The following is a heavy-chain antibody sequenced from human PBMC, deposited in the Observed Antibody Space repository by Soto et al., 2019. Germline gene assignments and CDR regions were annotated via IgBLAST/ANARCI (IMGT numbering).Heavy chain of an antibody. Sequence: PSQTLSLTCAISGDSVSSNSAAWNWIRQSPSRDLEWLGRTYYRSKWYNDYAVSVKSRITINPDTSKNQFSLQLNSVTPEDTAVYYCARANSYLGELSPYFDYWGQGTLVTVSS. CDR1: GDSVSSNSAA. CDR2: TYYRSKWYN. J-gene: IGHJ4*02. CDR3: ARANSYLGELSPYFDY. D-gene: IGHD3-16*02. V-gene: IGHV6-1*01.